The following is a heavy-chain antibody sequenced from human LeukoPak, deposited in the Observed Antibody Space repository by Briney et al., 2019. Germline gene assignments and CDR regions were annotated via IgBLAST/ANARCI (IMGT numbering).Heavy chain of an antibody. CDR2: IYYSGST. J-gene: IGHJ4*02. CDR1: GGSISSYY. D-gene: IGHD2-15*01. CDR3: ARLKRIGYYFDY. V-gene: IGHV4-59*01. Sequence: SETLSLTCTVSGGSISSYYWSWIRQPPGKGLEWIGYIYYSGSTNYKPSLQSRVTISVATSKNQFSLKLSSVTAADTAVYYCARLKRIGYYFDYWGQGTLVTVSS.